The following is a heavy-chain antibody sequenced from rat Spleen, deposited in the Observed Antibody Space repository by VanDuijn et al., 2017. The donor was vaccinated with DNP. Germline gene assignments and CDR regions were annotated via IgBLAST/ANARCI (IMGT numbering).Heavy chain of an antibody. V-gene: IGHV5-25*01. J-gene: IGHJ2*01. CDR2: IGSDGYAP. CDR3: ARHNSGSYYFDF. D-gene: IGHD1-3*01. CDR1: GFTFSAYY. Sequence: EVQLVESGGGLVQPGRSLKLSCAASGFTFSAYYMAWVRQAPTKGLEWVAYIGSDGYAPYYGDSVKGRFAISRNNAKSTLYLQMDSPRSEDTATYYCARHNSGSYYFDFWGQGVTVTVSS.